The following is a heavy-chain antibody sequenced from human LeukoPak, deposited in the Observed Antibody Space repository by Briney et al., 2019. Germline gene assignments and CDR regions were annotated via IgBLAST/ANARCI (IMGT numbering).Heavy chain of an antibody. CDR1: GYSFTSYW. V-gene: IGHV5-51*01. CDR2: IYSGDSDT. Sequence: GESLKISCKGSGYSFTSYWIGWVRPMPGKGLEWMGIIYSGDSDTRYSPSFQGQVTISADKSISTAYLRWCSLKAPDTARYYCARHSGSPGVDYWGQGTLVTVSS. CDR3: ARHSGSPGVDY. J-gene: IGHJ4*02. D-gene: IGHD1-26*01.